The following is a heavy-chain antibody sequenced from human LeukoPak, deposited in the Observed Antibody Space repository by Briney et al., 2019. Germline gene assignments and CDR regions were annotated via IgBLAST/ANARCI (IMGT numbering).Heavy chain of an antibody. CDR3: VRDGDYDRNYRSGFDY. Sequence: AGGSLRLSCEASEFTFSNYWMSWVRQAPGKGLEWVANIKQDASKKYYVDSVKGRFTISRDNAKNSLYLQMNSLRAEDTAVYFCVRDGDYDRNYRSGFDYWGQGTLVTVSS. D-gene: IGHD3-22*01. J-gene: IGHJ4*02. CDR2: IKQDASKK. CDR1: EFTFSNYW. V-gene: IGHV3-7*01.